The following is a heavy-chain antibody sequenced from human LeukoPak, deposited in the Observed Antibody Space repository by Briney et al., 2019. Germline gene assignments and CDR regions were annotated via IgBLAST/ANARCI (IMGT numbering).Heavy chain of an antibody. CDR2: INDSGGRT. CDR1: GFTFSTYA. CDR3: AKDGGSYSFQH. D-gene: IGHD3-22*01. Sequence: GESLKISCAASGFTFSTYAMSWVRQAPGKGLEWVSGINDSGGRTYYADSVKGRFTISRDNSKNTLYLQMNSLRAEDTAVYYCAKDGGSYSFQHWGQGTLVTVSS. V-gene: IGHV3-23*01. J-gene: IGHJ1*01.